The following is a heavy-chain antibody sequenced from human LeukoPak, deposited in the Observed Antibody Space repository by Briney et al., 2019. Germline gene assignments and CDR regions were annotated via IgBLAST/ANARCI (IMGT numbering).Heavy chain of an antibody. Sequence: GGSLRLSCAASGFTFNNFWMSWVRQAPGKGLEWVANINQDGSAEYYVDSVKGRFTISRDNAKNSLYLQMNSLRAEDTALYYCARSYYYYMDVWGKGTTVTVSS. CDR3: ARSYYYYMDV. J-gene: IGHJ6*03. V-gene: IGHV3-7*03. CDR1: GFTFNNFW. CDR2: INQDGSAE.